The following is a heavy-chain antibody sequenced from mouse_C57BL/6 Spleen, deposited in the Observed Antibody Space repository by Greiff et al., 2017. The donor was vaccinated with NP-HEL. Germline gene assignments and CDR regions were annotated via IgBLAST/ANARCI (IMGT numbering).Heavy chain of an antibody. Sequence: VQRVESGPGLVQPSQSLSITCTVSGFSLTSYGVHWVRQSPGKGLAWLGVIWRGGSTDYNAAFMSRLSITKDNSKSQVFFKMNSLQADDTAIYYCAKMDLYDGYYAMDYWGQGTSVTVSS. V-gene: IGHV2-5*01. D-gene: IGHD2-3*01. CDR3: AKMDLYDGYYAMDY. CDR1: GFSLTSYG. J-gene: IGHJ4*01. CDR2: IWRGGST.